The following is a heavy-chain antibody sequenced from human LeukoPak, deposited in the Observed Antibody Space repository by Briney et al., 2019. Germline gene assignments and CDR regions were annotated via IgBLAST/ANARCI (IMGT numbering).Heavy chain of an antibody. CDR3: ARDGGAGPWRAAAGTGGYYYYYGMDV. V-gene: IGHV3-30*04. CDR1: GFTFGDYA. Sequence: PGGSLRLSCTASGFTFGDYAMSWIRQAPGKGLEWVAVISYDGSNKYYADSVKGRFTISRDNSKNTLYLQMNSLRAEDTAVYYCARDGGAGPWRAAAGTGGYYYYYGMDVWGQGTTVTVSS. J-gene: IGHJ6*02. D-gene: IGHD6-13*01. CDR2: ISYDGSNK.